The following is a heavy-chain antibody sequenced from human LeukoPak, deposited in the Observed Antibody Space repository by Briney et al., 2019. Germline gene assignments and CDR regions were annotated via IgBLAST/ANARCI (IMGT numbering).Heavy chain of an antibody. Sequence: PGGSLRLSCAASGFTFSSYGMHWVRQAPGKGLEWVAVISYDGSNKYYADSVKGRFTISRDNSKNTLYLQMNSLRAEDTAVYYCAKDRDSKLRYFDWLPNNNWFDPWGQGTLVTVSS. CDR1: GFTFSSYG. CDR2: ISYDGSNK. V-gene: IGHV3-30*18. J-gene: IGHJ5*02. CDR3: AKDRDSKLRYFDWLPNNNWFDP. D-gene: IGHD3-9*01.